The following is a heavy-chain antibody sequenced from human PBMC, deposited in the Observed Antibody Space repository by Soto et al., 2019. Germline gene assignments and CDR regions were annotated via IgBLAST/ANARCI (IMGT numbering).Heavy chain of an antibody. D-gene: IGHD6-19*01. CDR2: INPSGGST. CDR3: ASRGAIAVAGKPNYYFDY. Sequence: ASVKVSCKASGYTFTSYYMHWVRQAPGQGLEWMGIINPSGGSTSYAQKFQGGATMTRYTATSSGYMGLSSLRSDDTALYYCASRGAIAVAGKPNYYFDYWGQGTLVTVSS. CDR1: GYTFTSYY. V-gene: IGHV1-46*01. J-gene: IGHJ4*02.